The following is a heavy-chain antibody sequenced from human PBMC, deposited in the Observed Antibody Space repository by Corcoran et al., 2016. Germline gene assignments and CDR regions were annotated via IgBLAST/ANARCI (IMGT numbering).Heavy chain of an antibody. CDR3: ARGGSYDESSGSFDY. D-gene: IGHD3-22*01. CDR2: INADGSST. CDR1: EFTFRTYW. Sequence: EVQLVESGGGLVQPGGSLRLSCVASEFTFRTYWMHWVRQVPGKGLVWVSRINADGSSTTYAGSVKGRFIISRDNSKNTLYLHVNSLRAEETAVYYCARGGSYDESSGSFDYWGPGALVSVSS. J-gene: IGHJ4*02. V-gene: IGHV3-74*03.